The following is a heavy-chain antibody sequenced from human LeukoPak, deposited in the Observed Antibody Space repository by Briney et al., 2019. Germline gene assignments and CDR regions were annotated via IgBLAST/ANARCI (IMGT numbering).Heavy chain of an antibody. Sequence: ASVKVSCKASGYTLTSYGISWVRQAPGQGLEWMGWISAYNGNTNYAQKLQGRVTMTTDTSTSTAYMELRSLRSDDTAVYYCAREGSYYDSSGYYYFGWFDPWGQGTLVTVSS. D-gene: IGHD3-22*01. CDR1: GYTLTSYG. CDR3: AREGSYYDSSGYYYFGWFDP. V-gene: IGHV1-18*01. J-gene: IGHJ5*02. CDR2: ISAYNGNT.